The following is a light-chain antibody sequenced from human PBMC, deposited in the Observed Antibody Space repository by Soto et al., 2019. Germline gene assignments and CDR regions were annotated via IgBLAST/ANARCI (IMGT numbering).Light chain of an antibody. V-gene: IGKV1-39*01. Sequence: DIQMTQSPSSLSASVGDRVTITCRASQSISSYVNWYQQKPGQAPKLLIYAASSLQSGVPSRFSGSGSGTDFTLTISVLQPEDSATYYCQQTYKTPLTFGQGT. J-gene: IGKJ1*01. CDR1: QSISSY. CDR3: QQTYKTPLT. CDR2: AAS.